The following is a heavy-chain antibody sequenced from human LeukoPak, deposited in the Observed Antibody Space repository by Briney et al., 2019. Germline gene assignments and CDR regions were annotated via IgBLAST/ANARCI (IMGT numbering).Heavy chain of an antibody. Sequence: GGSLRLSCAASGFTFSSYWMSLVRQAPGKGLEWVANIKQDGSEKYYVDSVKGRFTISRDNAKNSLYLQMNSLRAEDTAVYYCARVPRGYSYSYWGQGTLVTVSS. V-gene: IGHV3-7*01. J-gene: IGHJ4*02. D-gene: IGHD5-18*01. CDR1: GFTFSSYW. CDR3: ARVPRGYSYSY. CDR2: IKQDGSEK.